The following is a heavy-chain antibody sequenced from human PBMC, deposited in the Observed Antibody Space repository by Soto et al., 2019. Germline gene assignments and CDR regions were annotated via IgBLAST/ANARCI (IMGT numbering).Heavy chain of an antibody. D-gene: IGHD5-18*01. CDR3: AKSQSYGLYYFDE. Sequence: QVQLVESGGGVVQPGRSLRLSCAASGFTFSSYGMQWVRQAPGKGLERVAVISCDGSNKYYADSVKGRFTISRDNSKNTLYLQMKSLRAEDTAVYYCAKSQSYGLYYFDEGGQGTLVTVSS. V-gene: IGHV3-30*18. J-gene: IGHJ4*02. CDR2: ISCDGSNK. CDR1: GFTFSSYG.